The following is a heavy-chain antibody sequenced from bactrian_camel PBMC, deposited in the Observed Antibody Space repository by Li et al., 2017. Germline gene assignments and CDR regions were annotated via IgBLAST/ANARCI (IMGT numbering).Heavy chain of an antibody. V-gene: IGHV3S53*01. CDR2: IGRNGIS. D-gene: IGHD1*01. J-gene: IGHJ4*01. CDR3: AVPVQSQRRDCSYWLAFGGGGNY. CDR1: ESFYSNHC. Sequence: HVQLVESGGASVQAGGSLSLSWAASESFYSNHCWGWFRQAPGKEREGVATIGRNGISTYADSVQGRFTISKDNAKNTLYLQMNSLTPEDTAMYYCAVPVQSQRRDCSYWLAFGGGGNYWGQGTQVTVS.